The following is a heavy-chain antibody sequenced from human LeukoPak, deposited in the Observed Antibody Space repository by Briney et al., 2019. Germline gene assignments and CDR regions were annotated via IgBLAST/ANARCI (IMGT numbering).Heavy chain of an antibody. CDR1: GFTFSSCA. CDR2: INDNGGTT. J-gene: IGHJ4*02. D-gene: IGHD1-26*01. V-gene: IGHV3-64D*06. Sequence: GRSLRLSCSASGFTFSSCAMHWVRQAPGKGLEYVSGINDNGGTTHYGDSVKGRLTISRDNSKNTLYLQRSSLRAEDTAVYYCVKDLSGTYSFDYWGQGTLVTVSS. CDR3: VKDLSGTYSFDY.